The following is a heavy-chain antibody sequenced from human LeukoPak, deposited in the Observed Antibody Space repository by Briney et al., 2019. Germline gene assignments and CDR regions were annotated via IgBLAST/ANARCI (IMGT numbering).Heavy chain of an antibody. CDR3: AKEIGYGGNWGYFDY. D-gene: IGHD4-23*01. CDR2: ISWNSGSI. V-gene: IGHV3-9*01. J-gene: IGHJ4*02. Sequence: GRSLRLSCAASGFTFDGYAMHWVRQAPGKGLEWVSGISWNSGSIGYADSVKGRFTISRDNAKNSLYLQMNSLRAEDTALYYCAKEIGYGGNWGYFDYWGQGTLVTVSS. CDR1: GFTFDGYA.